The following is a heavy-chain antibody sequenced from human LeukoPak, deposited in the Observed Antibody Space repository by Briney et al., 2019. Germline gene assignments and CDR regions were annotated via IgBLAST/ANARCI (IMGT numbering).Heavy chain of an antibody. Sequence: SETLSLTCSVSGGSINSNDYSWGWVRQPPGEGLEWMGTVFYTGDTYYNPSLKSRLTMSVDTSRNQFSLKLSSVTAADTALYYCARHRDSFGWTAGFDTWGQGILVTVSS. CDR2: VFYTGDT. CDR3: ARHRDSFGWTAGFDT. CDR1: GGSINSNDYS. D-gene: IGHD3-9*01. J-gene: IGHJ5*02. V-gene: IGHV4-39*01.